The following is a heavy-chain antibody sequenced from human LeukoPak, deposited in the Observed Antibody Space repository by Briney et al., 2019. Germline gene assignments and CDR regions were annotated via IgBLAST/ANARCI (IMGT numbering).Heavy chain of an antibody. J-gene: IGHJ4*02. CDR2: ISYDGTNK. CDR1: GFTFSRYA. D-gene: IGHD2-15*01. Sequence: GGPPRLSCEVSGFTFSRYAMHWVRQAPGKGLEWVAVISYDGTNKYYGDSVKGRFTISRDNSNNTLYLQMNSLRAEDTAVYYCARRYCSGGSSYILGVPDYWGQGTLVIVSS. V-gene: IGHV3-30*04. CDR3: ARRYCSGGSSYILGVPDY.